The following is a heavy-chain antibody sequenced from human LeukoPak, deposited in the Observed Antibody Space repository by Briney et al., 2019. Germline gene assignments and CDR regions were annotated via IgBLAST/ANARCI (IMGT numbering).Heavy chain of an antibody. Sequence: GGSLRLSCAASGSTFTSYWIHWVRQAPGKGLVWVSRINSDGSSASYADSVKGRFTISRDNAKNTLYLQMNSLRAEDTAVYYCARDPYSGTYGDTYYYYMDVWGKGTTVTISS. CDR3: ARDPYSGTYGDTYYYYMDV. J-gene: IGHJ6*03. CDR1: GSTFTSYW. CDR2: INSDGSSA. V-gene: IGHV3-74*01. D-gene: IGHD1-26*01.